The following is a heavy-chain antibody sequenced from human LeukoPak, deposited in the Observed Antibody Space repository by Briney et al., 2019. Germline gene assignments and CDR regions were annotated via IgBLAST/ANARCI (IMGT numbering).Heavy chain of an antibody. CDR2: IYYSGST. CDR1: GGSISRGGYY. CDR3: ARPPYSSGLGGNWFDP. Sequence: PSETLSLTCTVSGGSISRGGYYWNWIRQHPGKGLEWIGYIYYSGSTYSNPSLKSRVTISVDTSKNQFSLKLSSVTAADTAVYYCARPPYSSGLGGNWFDPWGQGTLVTVSS. J-gene: IGHJ5*02. D-gene: IGHD6-19*01. V-gene: IGHV4-31*03.